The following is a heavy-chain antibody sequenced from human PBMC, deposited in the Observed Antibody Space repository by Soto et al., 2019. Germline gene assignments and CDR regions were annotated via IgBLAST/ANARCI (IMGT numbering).Heavy chain of an antibody. CDR1: GGSISSSNW. CDR2: IYHSGST. J-gene: IGHJ5*02. V-gene: IGHV4-4*02. D-gene: IGHD3-22*01. CDR3: ATGNDSSGYYFA. Sequence: TSETLSLTCAVSGGSISSSNWWSWVRQPPGKGLEWIGEIYHSGSTNYNPSLKSRVTISVDKSKNQFSLKLSSVTAADTAVYYCATGNDSSGYYFAWGQGTLVTVSS.